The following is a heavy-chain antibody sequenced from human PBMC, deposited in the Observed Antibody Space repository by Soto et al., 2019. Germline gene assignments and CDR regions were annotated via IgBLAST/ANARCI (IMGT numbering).Heavy chain of an antibody. J-gene: IGHJ3*02. CDR1: GGYIGSSSYY. CDR3: ARDTGSGWYYDILTGSGSAFDI. V-gene: IGHV4-39*07. Sequence: PSETLSLTCTVSGGYIGSSSYYWGWISQPPGKGLEWIGNIYYSGSTNYNPSLKSRVTISVDTSKNQFSLKLSSVTAADTAVYYCARDTGSGWYYDILTGSGSAFDIWGQGTMVTVSS. CDR2: IYYSGST. D-gene: IGHD3-9*01.